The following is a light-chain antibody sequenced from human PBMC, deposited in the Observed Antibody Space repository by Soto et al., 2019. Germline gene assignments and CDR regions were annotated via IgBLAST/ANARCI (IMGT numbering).Light chain of an antibody. CDR1: QSVGRNY. J-gene: IGKJ3*01. CDR3: QQYTTSPFT. Sequence: EIVLTQSPGTLSLSPGERATLYCRASQSVGRNYLAWYQQKPGQAPRVLIYGASSRATGIPDRFTGSGSGAGFTLTITRLEPEDFAGYYCQQYTTSPFTCGRGTNVVIK. V-gene: IGKV3-20*01. CDR2: GAS.